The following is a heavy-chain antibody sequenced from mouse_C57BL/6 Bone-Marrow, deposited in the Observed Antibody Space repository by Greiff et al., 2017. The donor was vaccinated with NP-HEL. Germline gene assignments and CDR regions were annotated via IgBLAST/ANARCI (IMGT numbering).Heavy chain of an antibody. CDR1: GYTFTSYG. V-gene: IGHV1-81*01. CDR2: IYPRSGNT. Sequence: QVQLQQSGAELARPGASVKLSCKASGYTFTSYGISWVKQRPGQGLEWIGEIYPRSGNTYYNEKFQGKATLTADKSSSTAYMELRSLTSEDSAVYFCARPYGSSYSDYWGKGTTLTVSS. D-gene: IGHD1-1*01. CDR3: ARPYGSSYSDY. J-gene: IGHJ2*01.